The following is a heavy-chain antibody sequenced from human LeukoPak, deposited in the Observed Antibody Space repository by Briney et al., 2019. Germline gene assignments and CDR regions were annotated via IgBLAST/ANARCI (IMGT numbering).Heavy chain of an antibody. D-gene: IGHD5-24*01. CDR3: AKDPEAGYNYNY. Sequence: GGSLRLSCAASGFTFSSYAMSWVRQAPGKGLEWVSAISGSGGSTYYADSVKGRFTISRDNSKNTLYLQMNSLRAEDTAAYYCAKDPEAGYNYNYWGQGTLVTVSS. CDR2: ISGSGGST. J-gene: IGHJ4*02. V-gene: IGHV3-23*01. CDR1: GFTFSSYA.